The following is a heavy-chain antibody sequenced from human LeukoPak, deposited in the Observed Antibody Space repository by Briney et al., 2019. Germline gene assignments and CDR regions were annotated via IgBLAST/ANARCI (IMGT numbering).Heavy chain of an antibody. CDR3: ARDDYFSRGRPFDY. V-gene: IGHV3-30*04. Sequence: GGSMRLSCAASGFTLIRFAMHWVRQAPGKGLEGVAGISSGGNNQYYGDSVKGRITISRDNSKNMVYLEMTSLRAEDTAVYFCARDDYFSRGRPFDYWGQGVLVVASS. CDR1: GFTLIRFA. CDR2: ISSGGNNQ. D-gene: IGHD3-16*01. J-gene: IGHJ4*02.